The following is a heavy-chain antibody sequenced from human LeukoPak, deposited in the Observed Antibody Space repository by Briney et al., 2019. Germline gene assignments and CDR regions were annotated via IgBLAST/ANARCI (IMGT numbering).Heavy chain of an antibody. J-gene: IGHJ4*02. D-gene: IGHD6-13*01. Sequence: ASVEVSCKASGYTFTSYDINWVRQATGQGLEWMGWMNPNSGNTGYAQKFQGRVTMTRNTSISTAYMELSSLRSEDTAVYYCARGLIAAAGNLVYWGQGTLVTVSS. CDR3: ARGLIAAAGNLVY. CDR1: GYTFTSYD. V-gene: IGHV1-8*01. CDR2: MNPNSGNT.